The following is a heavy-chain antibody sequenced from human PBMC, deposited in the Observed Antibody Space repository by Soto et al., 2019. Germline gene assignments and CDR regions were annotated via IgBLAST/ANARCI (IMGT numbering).Heavy chain of an antibody. Sequence: ESGGGVVQPGRSLRLSCAASGFTFSSYGMHWVRQAPGKGLEWVVVIWYDGSNKYYADSVKGRFTISRDNSKNTLYLQMNSLRAEDTAVYYCARASGIAAAGYYYYGLDVWGQGTTVTVSS. V-gene: IGHV3-33*01. CDR2: IWYDGSNK. CDR1: GFTFSSYG. D-gene: IGHD6-13*01. J-gene: IGHJ6*02. CDR3: ARASGIAAAGYYYYGLDV.